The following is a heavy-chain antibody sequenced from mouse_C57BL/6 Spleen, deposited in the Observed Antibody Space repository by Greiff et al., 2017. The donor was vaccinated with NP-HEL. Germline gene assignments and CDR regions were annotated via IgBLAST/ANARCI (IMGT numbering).Heavy chain of an antibody. V-gene: IGHV1-18*01. J-gene: IGHJ4*01. CDR2: INPNNGGT. CDR3: ARGGHGSVYYAMDY. D-gene: IGHD1-1*01. Sequence: EVQLQQSGPELVKPGASVKIPCKASGYTFTDYNMDWVKQSHGKSLEWIGDINPNNGGTIYNQKFKGKATLTVDKSSSTAYIELRSLTSEDTAVYYCARGGHGSVYYAMDYWGQGTSVTVSS. CDR1: GYTFTDYN.